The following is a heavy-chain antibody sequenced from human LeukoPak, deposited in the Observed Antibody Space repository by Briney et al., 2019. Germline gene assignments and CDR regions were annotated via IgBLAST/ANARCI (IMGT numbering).Heavy chain of an antibody. CDR1: GGTFSSYA. CDR3: ARTWGYSYGPFDY. V-gene: IGHV1-69*05. Sequence: ASVKVSCKASGGTFSSYAISWVRQAPGQGLEWMGGIITIFGTANYAQKFQGRVTITTDESTSTAYMELSSLRSEDTAVYYCARTWGYSYGPFDYWGQGTLVTVSS. CDR2: IITIFGTA. J-gene: IGHJ4*02. D-gene: IGHD5-18*01.